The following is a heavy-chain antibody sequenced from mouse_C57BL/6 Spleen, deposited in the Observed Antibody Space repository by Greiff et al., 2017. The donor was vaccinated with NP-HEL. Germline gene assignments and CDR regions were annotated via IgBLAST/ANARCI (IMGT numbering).Heavy chain of an antibody. J-gene: IGHJ2*01. D-gene: IGHD2-4*01. Sequence: QVQLKQPGTELVKPGASVKLSCKASGYTFTSYWMHWVKQRPGQGLEWIGNINPSNGGTNYNEKFKSKATLTVDKSSSTAYMQLSSLTSEDSAVYYFASIYYDYDGVFDYWGQGTTLTVSS. CDR2: INPSNGGT. CDR3: ASIYYDYDGVFDY. CDR1: GYTFTSYW. V-gene: IGHV1-53*01.